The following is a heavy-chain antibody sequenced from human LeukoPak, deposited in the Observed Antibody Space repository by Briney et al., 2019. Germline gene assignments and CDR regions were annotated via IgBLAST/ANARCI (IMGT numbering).Heavy chain of an antibody. D-gene: IGHD3-3*01. CDR3: AKRGNYDFWSGSVDY. CDR1: GFTLSTYW. J-gene: IGHJ4*02. Sequence: GGSLRLSCAASGFTLSTYWMSWVRHAPGKGLEWMANIKGDGSEKFYVDSVKGRFTVSRDNAKNLLYLQMNSLRAEDTAVYYCAKRGNYDFWSGSVDYWGQGTLVTVSS. CDR2: IKGDGSEK. V-gene: IGHV3-7*03.